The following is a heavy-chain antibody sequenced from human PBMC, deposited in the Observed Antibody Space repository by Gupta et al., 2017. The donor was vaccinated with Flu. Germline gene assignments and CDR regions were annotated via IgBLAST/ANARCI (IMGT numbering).Heavy chain of an antibody. D-gene: IGHD3-22*01. V-gene: IGHV3-30*18. CDR2: MTYDGSNK. Sequence: QVQLVESGGGVVQPGRSLRLSCAASGFTFSSYGMHWVRQAPGKGLEWVAVMTYDGSNKYYADSVKGRFTSSRDNSKNTLYLQMNSLRAEDTAVYYCANDHDSSGYGRTYYYYGMDVGGQGTTVTVSS. CDR3: ANDHDSSGYGRTYYYYGMDV. CDR1: GFTFSSYG. J-gene: IGHJ6*02.